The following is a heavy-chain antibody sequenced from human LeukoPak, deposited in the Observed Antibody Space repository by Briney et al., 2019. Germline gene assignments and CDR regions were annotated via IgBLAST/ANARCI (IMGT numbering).Heavy chain of an antibody. J-gene: IGHJ4*02. CDR2: ISGSGGST. D-gene: IGHD3-16*01. CDR3: ANGLSLSRYGDSFDY. V-gene: IGHV3-23*01. Sequence: GGSLRLSCAASGFTFSSYAMSWVRQAPGKGLEWVSAISGSGGSTYYADSVKGRFTISRDNSKNTLYLQMNSLRAEDTAVYYCANGLSLSRYGDSFDYWGQGTLVTVSS. CDR1: GFTFSSYA.